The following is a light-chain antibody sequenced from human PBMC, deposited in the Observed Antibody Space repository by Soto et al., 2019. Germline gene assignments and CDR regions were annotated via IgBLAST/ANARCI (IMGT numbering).Light chain of an antibody. V-gene: IGKV3-20*01. Sequence: EIVLTQSPGTLSLSPGERATLSCRASQSVSSSYLAWYQQKPGQAPRLLIYGASSRATGIPDRFSGSGSGTDFNLTISRLEPEDFAVYYCQQYGSSQAFGGGTKVEIK. CDR2: GAS. J-gene: IGKJ4*01. CDR1: QSVSSSY. CDR3: QQYGSSQA.